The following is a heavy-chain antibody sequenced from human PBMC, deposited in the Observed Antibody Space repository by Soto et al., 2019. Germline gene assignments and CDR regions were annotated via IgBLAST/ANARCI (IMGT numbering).Heavy chain of an antibody. CDR3: AKGPDYDILTGYYHFDY. CDR2: ISWNSGSI. D-gene: IGHD3-9*01. CDR1: GFTFDDYA. V-gene: IGHV3-9*01. Sequence: GGSLRLSCAASGFTFDDYAMHWVRQAPGKGLEWVSGISWNSGSIGYADSVKGRFTISRDNAKNSLYLQMNSLRAEDTALYYCAKGPDYDILTGYYHFDYWGQGTLVTVSS. J-gene: IGHJ4*02.